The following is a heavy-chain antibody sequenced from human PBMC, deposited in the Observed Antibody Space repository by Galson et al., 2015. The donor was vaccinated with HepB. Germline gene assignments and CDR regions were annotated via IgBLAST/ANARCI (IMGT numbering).Heavy chain of an antibody. V-gene: IGHV5-10-1*01. CDR3: ASEPIYCSSTICAGFDY. CDR2: IDPSDSYT. J-gene: IGHJ4*02. D-gene: IGHD2-2*01. CDR1: GYSFTSYW. Sequence: QSGAEVKKPGESLKISCKGSGYSFTSYWIGWVRQMPGKGLEWMGRIDPSDSYTNYSPSFQGHVTISADKSISTAYLQWSSLKASDTAVYYCASEPIYCSSTICAGFDYWGQGTPVTVSS.